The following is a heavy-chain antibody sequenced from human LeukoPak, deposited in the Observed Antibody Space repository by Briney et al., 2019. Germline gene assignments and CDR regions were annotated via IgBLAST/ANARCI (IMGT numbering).Heavy chain of an antibody. J-gene: IGHJ4*02. Sequence: EASVKVSCKASGYTFTNYDINWVRQAPGQGLEWMGWMSTSSGNTGYAQKFQGRLTMTRDTSITTVYMELSSLRSDDTAVYYCARVAGSIDYWGQGTLVTVSS. CDR3: ARVAGSIDY. V-gene: IGHV1-8*01. CDR2: MSTSSGNT. CDR1: GYTFTNYD. D-gene: IGHD1-26*01.